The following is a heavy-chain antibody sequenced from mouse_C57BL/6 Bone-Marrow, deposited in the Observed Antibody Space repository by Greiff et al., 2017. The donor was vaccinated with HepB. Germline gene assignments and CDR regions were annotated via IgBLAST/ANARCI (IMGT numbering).Heavy chain of an antibody. D-gene: IGHD2-2*01. CDR1: GFNIKADY. CDR2: IDPENGDT. Sequence: VQLQQSGAELVRPGASVKLSCTASGFNIKADYMHWVKQRPEQGLEWIGWIDPENGDTEYASKFQGKATITADTSSNTAYLQLSSLTSEDTAVYYCTTFPYGYDGEGGQGTLVTVSA. V-gene: IGHV14-4*01. CDR3: TTFPYGYDGE. J-gene: IGHJ3*01.